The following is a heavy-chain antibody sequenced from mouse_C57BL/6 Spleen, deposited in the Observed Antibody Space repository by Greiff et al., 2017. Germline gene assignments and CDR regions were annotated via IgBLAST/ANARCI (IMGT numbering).Heavy chain of an antibody. CDR2: INPYNGGT. V-gene: IGHV1-19*01. Sequence: EVQLQQSGPVLVKPGASVKMSCKASGYTFTDYYMNWVKQSHGKSLEWIGVINPYNGGTSYNQKFKGKATLTVDKSSSTAYMELNSLTSEDSAVYYCAQAYGSYFDYWGQGTTLTVSS. CDR3: AQAYGSYFDY. CDR1: GYTFTDYY. J-gene: IGHJ2*01. D-gene: IGHD1-1*01.